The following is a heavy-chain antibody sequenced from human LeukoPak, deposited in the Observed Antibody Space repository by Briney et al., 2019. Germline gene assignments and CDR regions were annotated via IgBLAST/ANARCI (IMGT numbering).Heavy chain of an antibody. D-gene: IGHD6-6*01. V-gene: IGHV1-8*01. CDR3: ARGSWGEIAGRKSFEF. J-gene: IGHJ4*02. CDR1: EYTFTSYD. Sequence: GASVTVSCKASEYTFTSYDINWVRQATGQGLEWMGWMNPNSGNTVYAQKFQGRVTTTRVTSISTAYMELNNLTSEDTAVYYCARGSWGEIAGRKSFEFWGQGSLVTVSS. CDR2: MNPNSGNT.